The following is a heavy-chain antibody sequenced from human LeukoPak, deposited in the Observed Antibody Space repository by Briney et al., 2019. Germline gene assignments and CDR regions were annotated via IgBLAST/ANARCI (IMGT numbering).Heavy chain of an antibody. V-gene: IGHV4-38-2*02. D-gene: IGHD1-26*01. CDR1: DYSISSGYY. Sequence: SETLSLTCSVSDYSISSGYYWGWIRQPPGKGLEWIGSIYHSGSTYYNPSLKSRVTVSVDTSKNQFSLKLRLVTAADTAVYYCARASSGSTGVFDNWGQGTLVTVSS. CDR3: ARASSGSTGVFDN. J-gene: IGHJ4*02. CDR2: IYHSGST.